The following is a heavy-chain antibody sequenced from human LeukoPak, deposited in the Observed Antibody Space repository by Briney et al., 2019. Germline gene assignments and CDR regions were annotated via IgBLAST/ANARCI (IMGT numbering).Heavy chain of an antibody. D-gene: IGHD3-22*01. CDR3: TRDLGGHDTY. V-gene: IGHV3-74*03. CDR2: INTDGSNT. Sequence: GGSLRLSCAASGFTFSTYWMHWVRQVPGKGLVWVSHINTDGSNTQYADSVKGRFTISRDNAKNTLYLQMNSLRAEDTAVCYCTRDLGGHDTYWGQGTLVTVSS. J-gene: IGHJ4*02. CDR1: GFTFSTYW.